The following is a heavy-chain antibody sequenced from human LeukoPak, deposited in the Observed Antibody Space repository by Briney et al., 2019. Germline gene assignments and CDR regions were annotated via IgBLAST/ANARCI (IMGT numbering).Heavy chain of an antibody. J-gene: IGHJ4*02. D-gene: IGHD5-18*01. CDR3: ARLGGYSYGSSYYFDY. CDR2: IFYSGNT. Sequence: SETLSLTCAVYGGSFSGYYWSWIRQPPGKGLEWIGNIFYSGNTYYNPSLKSRVTISVDTSKNQLSLRLSSVTAADTAVYYCARLGGYSYGSSYYFDYWGQGTLVTVSS. V-gene: IGHV4-34*12. CDR1: GGSFSGYY.